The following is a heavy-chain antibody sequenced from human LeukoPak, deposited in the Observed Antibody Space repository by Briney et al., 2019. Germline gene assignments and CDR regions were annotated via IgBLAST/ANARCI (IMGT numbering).Heavy chain of an antibody. J-gene: IGHJ4*02. Sequence: GGSLRLSCSASGFTFSSYDMHWVRQAPGKGLEWVSAFHTDGGTYYLDSVKGRFTISREDAKNSLYLQMNTLGAGDTAVYYCARGSGPGVTTIDSWGQGTLVIVSS. CDR3: ARGSGPGVTTIDS. CDR2: FHTDGGT. D-gene: IGHD4-17*01. V-gene: IGHV3-13*01. CDR1: GFTFSSYD.